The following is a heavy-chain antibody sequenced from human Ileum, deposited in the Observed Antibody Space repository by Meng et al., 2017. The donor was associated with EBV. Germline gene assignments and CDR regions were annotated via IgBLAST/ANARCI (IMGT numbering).Heavy chain of an antibody. Sequence: QVQLQEAGPGLVKPSATLSLTCTVSGGSVTSGSYYCSWIRQPPGEGLEWIGYIYYTGSTNYNPSLKSRVTISVDTSKNQFSLNLTSVTAADTAVYYCARGTGTTFAWGQGTLVTVSS. V-gene: IGHV4-61*01. CDR3: ARGTGTTFA. CDR2: IYYTGST. CDR1: GGSVTSGSYY. D-gene: IGHD1-1*01. J-gene: IGHJ5*02.